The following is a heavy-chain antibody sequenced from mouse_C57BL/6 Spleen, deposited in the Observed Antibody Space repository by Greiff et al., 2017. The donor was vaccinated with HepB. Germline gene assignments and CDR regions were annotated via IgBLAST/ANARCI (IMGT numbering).Heavy chain of an antibody. J-gene: IGHJ4*01. CDR1: GFTFSSYG. CDR3: ARHVHDYDKGYYYAMDY. V-gene: IGHV5-6*01. Sequence: EVQLVESGGDLVKPGGSLKLSCAASGFTFSSYGMSWVRQTPDKRLEWVATISSGGSYTYYPDSVKGRFTISRDNAKNTLYLQMSSLKSEDTAMYYCARHVHDYDKGYYYAMDYWGQGTSVTVSS. CDR2: ISSGGSYT. D-gene: IGHD2-4*01.